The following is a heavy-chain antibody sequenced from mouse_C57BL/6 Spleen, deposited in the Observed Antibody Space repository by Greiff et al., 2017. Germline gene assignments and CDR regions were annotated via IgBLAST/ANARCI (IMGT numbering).Heavy chain of an antibody. CDR1: GYTFTTYW. Sequence: QVQLQLPGAELVMPGASVKLSCRTSGYTFTTYWIHWVKQRPGQGLEWIGEIDPSDSYTNYNQKFKGKSTLTVDKSSSTAYMQLSSLTSEDSAVYYCARSYYGSSYFDYWGQDTTLTVSS. V-gene: IGHV1-69*01. J-gene: IGHJ2*01. CDR3: ARSYYGSSYFDY. CDR2: IDPSDSYT. D-gene: IGHD1-1*01.